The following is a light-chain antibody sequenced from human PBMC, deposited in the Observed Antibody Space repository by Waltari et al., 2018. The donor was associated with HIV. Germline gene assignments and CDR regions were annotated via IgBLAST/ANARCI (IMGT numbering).Light chain of an antibody. V-gene: IGLV2-8*01. J-gene: IGLJ2*01. CDR1: TSAVGGYDY. CDR2: EVS. CDR3: SSHAGSSTLVV. Sequence: QSALTQPPSPSGSPGQSVTIPCSGTTSAVGGYDYVPWYQQHPGKAPKLMIYEVSKRPSGVPDRFSGSKSGNTASLTVSGLQAEDEADYYCSSHAGSSTLVVFGGGTKLTVL.